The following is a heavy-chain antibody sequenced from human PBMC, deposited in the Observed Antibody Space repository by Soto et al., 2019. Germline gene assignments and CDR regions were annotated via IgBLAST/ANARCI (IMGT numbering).Heavy chain of an antibody. J-gene: IGHJ5*02. Sequence: ASVKVSCKASGYTFTNCGISWVRQDPGQGLEWMGWINTYNGNTNHAQKLQGRVTMTTDTSTSTAYMELRSLRSDDTAVYYCARGVGSGTYYNQYNWFDPWGQGTLVTVSS. CDR3: ARGVGSGTYYNQYNWFDP. CDR2: INTYNGNT. CDR1: GYTFTNCG. D-gene: IGHD3-10*01. V-gene: IGHV1-18*01.